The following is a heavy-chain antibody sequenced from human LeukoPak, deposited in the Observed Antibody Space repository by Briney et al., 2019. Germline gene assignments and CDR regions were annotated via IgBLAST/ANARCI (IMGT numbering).Heavy chain of an antibody. V-gene: IGHV3-30*18. D-gene: IGHD4-17*01. CDR1: GFTFSSYG. CDR2: ISYDGSNK. CDR3: AKDLDYGDFPSYYYYYGMDV. Sequence: GRSLRLSCAASGFTFSSYGMHWVRQAPGKGLEWVAVISYDGSNKYYADSVKGRFTISRDNSKNTLYLQMNSLRAEDTAVYYCAKDLDYGDFPSYYYYYGMDVWGQGTTVTVSS. J-gene: IGHJ6*02.